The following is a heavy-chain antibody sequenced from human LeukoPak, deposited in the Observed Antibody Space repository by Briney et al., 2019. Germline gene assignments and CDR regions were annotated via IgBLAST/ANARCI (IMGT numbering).Heavy chain of an antibody. V-gene: IGHV3-11*04. CDR1: GFTFSDYY. Sequence: GGSLRLSCAGSGFTFSDYYMTWIRQAPGKGLEWISYISSSGTTIYYADSVKGRFTISRDNAKNSLYLQMNSLRVEDTAMYFCAREDDPKPKYDYWGQGTLVTVSS. CDR3: AREDDPKPKYDY. J-gene: IGHJ4*02. CDR2: ISSSGTTI. D-gene: IGHD1-1*01.